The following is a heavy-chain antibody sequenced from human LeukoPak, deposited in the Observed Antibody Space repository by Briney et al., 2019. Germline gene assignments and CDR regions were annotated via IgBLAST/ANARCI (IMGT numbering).Heavy chain of an antibody. CDR3: ARDQNSSGWYNY. Sequence: GESLRLSCAASGFTFSSYSMNWVRQAPGKGLEWVSSISSSSSYIYYADSVKGRFTISRDNAKNSLYLQMNSLRAEDTAVYYCARDQNSSGWYNYWGQGTLVTVSS. V-gene: IGHV3-21*01. D-gene: IGHD6-19*01. J-gene: IGHJ4*02. CDR1: GFTFSSYS. CDR2: ISSSSSYI.